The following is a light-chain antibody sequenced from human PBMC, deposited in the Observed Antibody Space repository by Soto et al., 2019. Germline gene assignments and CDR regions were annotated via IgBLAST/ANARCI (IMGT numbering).Light chain of an antibody. CDR1: SSDVGGYNY. CDR2: GVS. CDR3: NSYTSSSTLYV. V-gene: IGLV2-14*01. Sequence: SALTQPASVSGSPGQSITISCTGTSSDVGGYNYVSWYQQHPGKAPKLMIYGVSDRPSGVSTRFSGSKSGNTASLTISGLQAEDEADYFCNSYTSSSTLYVFGTGTKLTVL. J-gene: IGLJ1*01.